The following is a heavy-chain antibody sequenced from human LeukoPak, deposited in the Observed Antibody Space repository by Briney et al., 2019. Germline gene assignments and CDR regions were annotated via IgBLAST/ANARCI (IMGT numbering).Heavy chain of an antibody. J-gene: IGHJ5*02. CDR2: INPNSGGT. Sequence: ASVKVSCKASGYTFTGYYMHWVRQAPRQGLEWMGWINPNSGGTNYAQKFQGRVTMTRDTSISTAYMELSRLRSDDTAVYYCARDLGGSTVYNWNYWFDPWGQGTLVTVSS. CDR1: GYTFTGYY. CDR3: ARDLGGSTVYNWNYWFDP. V-gene: IGHV1-2*02. D-gene: IGHD1-7*01.